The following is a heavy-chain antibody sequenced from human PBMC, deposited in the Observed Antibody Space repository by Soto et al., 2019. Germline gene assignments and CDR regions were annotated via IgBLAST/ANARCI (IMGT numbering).Heavy chain of an antibody. CDR3: ARDGGAY. CDR2: MSYDGTNK. CDR1: GFTFSNYA. J-gene: IGHJ4*02. D-gene: IGHD3-16*01. Sequence: QVQLVESGGGVVQPGRSLRLSSAASGFTFSNYAMHWVRRAPGKGLEWMAVMSYDGTNKYYADSVKGRFTISRDNSKNTLYLQMNSLRPEDTALYYCARDGGAYWGQGTLVIVSS. V-gene: IGHV3-30-3*01.